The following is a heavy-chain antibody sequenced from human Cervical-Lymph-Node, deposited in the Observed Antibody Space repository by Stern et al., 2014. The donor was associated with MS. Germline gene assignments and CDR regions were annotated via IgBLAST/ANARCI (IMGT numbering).Heavy chain of an antibody. Sequence: QVQLGQSGAEVKKPGSSVKVSCKPSGGTFSSYAISWVRQAPGQGLEWMGGIIPIFGTANYAPKFKGRVTITADESTSSAYMKLSSLRSEDTAVYYCARGRIDSSGWYYYYYGMDVWGQGTTVTVSS. CDR3: ARGRIDSSGWYYYYYGMDV. J-gene: IGHJ6*02. CDR2: IIPIFGTA. D-gene: IGHD6-19*01. CDR1: GGTFSSYA. V-gene: IGHV1-69*01.